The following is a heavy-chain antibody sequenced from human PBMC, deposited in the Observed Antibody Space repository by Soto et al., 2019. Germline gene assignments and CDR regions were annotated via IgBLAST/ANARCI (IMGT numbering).Heavy chain of an antibody. V-gene: IGHV3-48*04. CDR3: ARGASGYYDDAFDI. Sequence: SGFTFTNYGMNWVRQAPGKGLEWVSYISSTSSTIYYVDSVKGRFTISRDNARNSQYLQMNSLRVEDTALYYCARGASGYYDDAFDIWGQGTMVTVSS. CDR2: ISSTSSTI. CDR1: GFTFTNYG. J-gene: IGHJ3*02. D-gene: IGHD3-22*01.